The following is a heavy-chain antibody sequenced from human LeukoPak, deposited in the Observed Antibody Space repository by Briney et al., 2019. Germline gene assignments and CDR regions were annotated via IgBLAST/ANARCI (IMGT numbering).Heavy chain of an antibody. J-gene: IGHJ3*02. CDR2: ISSSSSYI. V-gene: IGHV3-21*01. D-gene: IGHD3-16*02. CDR3: ARDRRGRLGELSNAFDI. CDR1: RFNFNSFV. Sequence: GGSLRLSCAASRFNFNSFVMGWVRQPPGKGLEWVSSISSSSSYIYYADSVKGRFTISRDNAKNSLYLQMNSLRAEDTAVYYCARDRRGRLGELSNAFDIWGQGTMVTVSS.